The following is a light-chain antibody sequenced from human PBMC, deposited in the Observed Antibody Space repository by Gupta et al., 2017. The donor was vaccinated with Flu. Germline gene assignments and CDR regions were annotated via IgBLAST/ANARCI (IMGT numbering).Light chain of an antibody. J-gene: IGKJ1*01. CDR2: AAS. V-gene: IGKV1-27*01. CDR1: QEINNY. Sequence: PSSLSASVGDRVTITCRASQEINNYLAWYQQRPGKGPKVLMYAASRVQSGVPSRFSGSGSGTDFTLTISSLQPEGVATYYCQKEDSTPLTFGQGTKVEIK. CDR3: QKEDSTPLT.